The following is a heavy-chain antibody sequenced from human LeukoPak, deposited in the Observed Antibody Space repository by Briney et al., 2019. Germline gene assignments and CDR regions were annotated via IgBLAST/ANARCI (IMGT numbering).Heavy chain of an antibody. CDR2: IYCSGST. V-gene: IGHV4-59*01. CDR1: GGSISSYY. Sequence: PSETLSLTCTVSGGSISSYYWSWIRQPPGKGLEWIGYIYCSGSTNYNPSLKSRVTISVDTSKNQFSLKLSSVTAADTAVYYCARGGLSGRYYYGMDVWGQGTTVTVSS. CDR3: ARGGLSGRYYYGMDV. J-gene: IGHJ6*02. D-gene: IGHD3-10*01.